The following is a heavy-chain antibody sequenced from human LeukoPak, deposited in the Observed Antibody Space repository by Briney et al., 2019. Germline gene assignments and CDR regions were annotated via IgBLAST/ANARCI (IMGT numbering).Heavy chain of an antibody. Sequence: PGGSLRLSCAASGFTFDDYGMSWVRQAPGKGLEWVSGINWNGGSTGYADSVKGRFTISRDNAKNSLYLQMNSLRAEDTALYHCARDGPIAAADAFDIWGQGTMVTVSS. CDR3: ARDGPIAAADAFDI. J-gene: IGHJ3*02. CDR1: GFTFDDYG. D-gene: IGHD6-13*01. V-gene: IGHV3-20*01. CDR2: INWNGGST.